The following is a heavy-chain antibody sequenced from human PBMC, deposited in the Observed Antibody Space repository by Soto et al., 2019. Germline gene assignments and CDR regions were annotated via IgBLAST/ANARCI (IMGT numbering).Heavy chain of an antibody. D-gene: IGHD6-13*01. Sequence: SETLSLTCTVSGASISSSNHYWGWIRQPPGKGLEWIGTIYYSGSTYYNSSLESRVTISVDTSKNQFSLKLNSVTAADTAVYYCARSYSTNSKPNWFDPWGQRTLVTVSS. CDR3: ARSYSTNSKPNWFDP. V-gene: IGHV4-39*01. J-gene: IGHJ5*02. CDR2: IYYSGST. CDR1: GASISSSNHY.